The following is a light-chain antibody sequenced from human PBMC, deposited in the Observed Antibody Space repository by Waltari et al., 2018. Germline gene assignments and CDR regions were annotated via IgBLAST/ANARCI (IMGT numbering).Light chain of an antibody. CDR3: LQHYTYPPT. Sequence: DIQMTQSPSAMSASVGDRVAITCRASQDIGNYLAWFQQKPGTVPKLLIYAVSSLESGVPSRFSGSDSGTEFTLTINRLQPEDLATYFCLQHYTYPPTFGQGTRLEI. CDR1: QDIGNY. CDR2: AVS. J-gene: IGKJ5*01. V-gene: IGKV1-17*03.